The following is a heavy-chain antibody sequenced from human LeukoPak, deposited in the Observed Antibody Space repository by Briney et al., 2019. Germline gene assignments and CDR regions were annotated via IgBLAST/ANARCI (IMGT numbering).Heavy chain of an antibody. CDR2: ITSSGTTI. V-gene: IGHV3-48*03. CDR3: ARVYGSGSYSKGDY. CDR1: GFPFSSYD. D-gene: IGHD3-10*01. J-gene: IGHJ4*02. Sequence: GGSLRLSCAASGFPFSSYDMNWVRQAPGKGLEWVSHITSSGTTIYYADSVKGRFTISRDNAKNSLYLQMNSLRAEDTAVYYCARVYGSGSYSKGDYWGQGTLVTVSS.